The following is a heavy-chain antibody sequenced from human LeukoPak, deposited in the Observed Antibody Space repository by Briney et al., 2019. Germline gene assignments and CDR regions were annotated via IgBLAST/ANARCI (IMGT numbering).Heavy chain of an antibody. Sequence: GGSLRLSCAASGFNFSSYWMSWVRQAPGKGLEWVATIKGDGSDTYYVDSVRGRFTISRDNAKNSVFLDMNSLRGEDTAVYYCARDGGHSADYWGQGTQVTVSS. CDR2: IKGDGSDT. D-gene: IGHD1-26*01. CDR1: GFNFSSYW. J-gene: IGHJ4*02. V-gene: IGHV3-7*01. CDR3: ARDGGHSADY.